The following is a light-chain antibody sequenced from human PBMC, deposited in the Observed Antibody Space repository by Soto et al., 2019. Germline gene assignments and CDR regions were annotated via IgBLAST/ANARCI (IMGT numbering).Light chain of an antibody. Sequence: EIVLTQSPGTLSLSPGERATLSCRASQSVTNNYLAWYQQKPGQTPRLLIYDASSRAAGIPDRFSGSGSGTDFTLTISRLEPEDFGVYYCQQYGSSPLTFGGGTKVDI. CDR2: DAS. CDR1: QSVTNNY. CDR3: QQYGSSPLT. J-gene: IGKJ4*01. V-gene: IGKV3-20*01.